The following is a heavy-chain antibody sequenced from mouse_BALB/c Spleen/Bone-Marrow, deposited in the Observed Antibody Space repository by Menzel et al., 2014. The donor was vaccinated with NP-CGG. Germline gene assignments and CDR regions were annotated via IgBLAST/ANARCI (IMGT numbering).Heavy chain of an antibody. V-gene: IGHV14-3*02. D-gene: IGHD1-1*01. J-gene: IGHJ3*01. CDR2: IDPANGNI. Sequence: EVQLQQSGAELVKPGASVKLSCTASGFNIKDTYMHWVKQRPEQGLEWIGQIDPANGNIKYDPKFQGKATIAADTSSNTAYLQLSSLTSEDTAVYYCAPYYYGRWFANWGQGTLVTVSA. CDR3: APYYYGRWFAN. CDR1: GFNIKDTY.